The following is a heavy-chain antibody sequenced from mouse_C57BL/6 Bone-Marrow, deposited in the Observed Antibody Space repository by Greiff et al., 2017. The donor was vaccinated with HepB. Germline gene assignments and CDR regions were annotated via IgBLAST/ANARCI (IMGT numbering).Heavy chain of an antibody. CDR1: GFTFSSYG. CDR3: ARRGLRRYGWYFDV. D-gene: IGHD1-1*01. J-gene: IGHJ1*03. CDR2: ISSGGSYT. Sequence: EVKLVESGGDLVKPGGSLKLSCAASGFTFSSYGMSWVRQTPDKRLEWVATISSGGSYTYYPDSVKGRFTISRDNAKNTLYLQMSSLKSEDTAMYYCARRGLRRYGWYFDVWGTGTTVTVSS. V-gene: IGHV5-6*02.